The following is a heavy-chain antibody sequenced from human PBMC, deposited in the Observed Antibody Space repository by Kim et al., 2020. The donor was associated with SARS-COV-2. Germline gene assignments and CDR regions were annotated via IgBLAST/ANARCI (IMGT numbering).Heavy chain of an antibody. CDR1: GGSISSSSYY. J-gene: IGHJ6*02. V-gene: IGHV4-39*01. D-gene: IGHD6-13*01. Sequence: SETLSLTCTVSGGSISSSSYYWGWIRQPPGKGLEWIGSIYYSGSTYYNPSLKSRVTISVDTSKNQFSLKLSSVTAADTAVYYCARQLSSSWYVAYYYYGMDVWGQGTTVTVSS. CDR3: ARQLSSSWYVAYYYYGMDV. CDR2: IYYSGST.